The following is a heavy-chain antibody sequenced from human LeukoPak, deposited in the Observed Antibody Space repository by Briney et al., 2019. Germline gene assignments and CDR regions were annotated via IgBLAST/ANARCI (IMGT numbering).Heavy chain of an antibody. Sequence: GGSLRLSCAASGFTFSSYAMSWVRQAPGKGLEWVSAISGSGGSTYYADSVKGRFTISRDNSKNTLYLQMNSLRAEDTAVYYCAKDGSDILTGLRGILDAFDIWGQGTMVTVSS. CDR3: AKDGSDILTGLRGILDAFDI. CDR1: GFTFSSYA. V-gene: IGHV3-23*01. D-gene: IGHD3-9*01. J-gene: IGHJ3*02. CDR2: ISGSGGST.